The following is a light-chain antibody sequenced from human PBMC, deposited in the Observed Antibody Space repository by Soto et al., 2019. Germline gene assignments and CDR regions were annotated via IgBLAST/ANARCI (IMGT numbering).Light chain of an antibody. J-gene: IGLJ3*02. CDR1: SSDVGGSKV. Sequence: QSVLTQPASVSGSPGQSITISCSGPSSDVGGSKVVSWYQHHPGKAPKLIIYEDTKRPSGVSTRFSGSKSGNTASLTISGLQAEDEADYHCCSYASSATWVFGGGTKLTVL. CDR2: EDT. V-gene: IGLV2-23*01. CDR3: CSYASSATWV.